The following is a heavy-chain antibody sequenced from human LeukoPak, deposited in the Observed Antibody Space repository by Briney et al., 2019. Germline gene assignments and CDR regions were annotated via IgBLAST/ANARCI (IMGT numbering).Heavy chain of an antibody. CDR1: GFTFSSYA. V-gene: IGHV3-33*08. J-gene: IGHJ3*02. D-gene: IGHD3-22*01. CDR2: IWYDGSSK. Sequence: GGSLRLSCAASGFTFSSYAMHWVRQAPGKGLEWVAVIWYDGSSKYYADSVKGRFTISRDNSKNTLYLQMNSLRAEDTAVYYCARNYDSSGYYPDAFDIWGQGTMVTVSS. CDR3: ARNYDSSGYYPDAFDI.